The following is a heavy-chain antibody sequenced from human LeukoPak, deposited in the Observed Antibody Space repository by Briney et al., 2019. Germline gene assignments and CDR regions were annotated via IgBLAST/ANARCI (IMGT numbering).Heavy chain of an antibody. CDR2: INHSGST. V-gene: IGHV4-34*01. CDR1: GGSFSGYY. CDR3: ASRPGGYYDSSGYFDY. D-gene: IGHD3-22*01. J-gene: IGHJ4*02. Sequence: PSETLSLTCAVYGGSFSGYYWSWIRQPPGKGLEWIGEINHSGSTNYNPSLKSRVTISVDTSKNQFSLKLSSVTAADTAVYYCASRPGGYYDSSGYFDYWGQGTLVTVSS.